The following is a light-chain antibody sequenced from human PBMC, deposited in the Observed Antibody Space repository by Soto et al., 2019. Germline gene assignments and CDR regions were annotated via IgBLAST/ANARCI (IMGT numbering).Light chain of an antibody. J-gene: IGLJ2*01. V-gene: IGLV1-40*01. CDR3: QSYDSSLSAV. CDR1: SSNIGAGYD. CDR2: GNN. Sequence: QSVLTQPPSVSGAPGQTVTISCTGSSSNIGAGYDVPWYQQLPGTAPKILIYGNNNRPSGVPDRFSGSKSGTSASLAITGLEAEDEADYYCQSYDSSLSAVFGGGTKVTVL.